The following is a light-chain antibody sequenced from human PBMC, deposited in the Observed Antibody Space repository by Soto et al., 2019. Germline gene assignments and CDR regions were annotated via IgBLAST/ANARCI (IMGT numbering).Light chain of an antibody. CDR3: SSYTTTDTYV. V-gene: IGLV2-14*01. J-gene: IGLJ1*01. CDR1: SSDVGGYNY. Sequence: QSALTQPASVSGSPGQSITISCTGTSSDVGGYNYVSWFQQYPGKAPKLMIYDVSTRPSGVSNRFSGSKSGNTASLTISGLQAEDVADYYCSSYTTTDTYVFGTGTKLTVL. CDR2: DVS.